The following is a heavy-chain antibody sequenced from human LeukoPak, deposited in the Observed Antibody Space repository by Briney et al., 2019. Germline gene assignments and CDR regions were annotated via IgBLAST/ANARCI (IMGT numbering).Heavy chain of an antibody. CDR1: GYTLTELS. D-gene: IGHD3-22*01. CDR3: ASGGYYDSSGYPTGGY. CDR2: FDPEDGET. V-gene: IGHV1-24*01. Sequence: ASVKVSCKVSGYTLTELSMHWVRQAPGKGLEWMGGFDPEDGETIYAQKFQGRVTMTEDTSTDTAYMELSSLRSEDTAVYYCASGGYYDSSGYPTGGYWGQGTLVTVSS. J-gene: IGHJ4*02.